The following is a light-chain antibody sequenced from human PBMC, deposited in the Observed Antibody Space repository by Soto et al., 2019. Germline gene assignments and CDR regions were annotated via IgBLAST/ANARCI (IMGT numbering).Light chain of an antibody. Sequence: DIQMTQSPSTLSASVGDRVNITCRASQSIVTYLNWYLQKPGKATKLLIYAASNLQSGVPSRFSGSGSGTDFTLTISSLQPEDFADYFCQQSYSTHPWTFGQGTKVDI. V-gene: IGKV1-39*01. CDR1: QSIVTY. CDR2: AAS. CDR3: QQSYSTHPWT. J-gene: IGKJ1*01.